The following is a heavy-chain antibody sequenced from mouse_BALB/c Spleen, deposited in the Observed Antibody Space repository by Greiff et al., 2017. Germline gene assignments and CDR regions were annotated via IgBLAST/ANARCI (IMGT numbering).Heavy chain of an antibody. CDR2: ISSGGSYT. Sequence: EVTVVESGGDLVKPGGSLKLSCAASGFTFSSYGMSWVRQTPDKRLEWVATISSGGSYTYYPDSVKGRFTISRDNAKNTLYLQMSSLKSEDTAMYYCARHLLGYAMDYWGQGTSVTVSS. D-gene: IGHD2-10*02. CDR1: GFTFSSYG. J-gene: IGHJ4*01. CDR3: ARHLLGYAMDY. V-gene: IGHV5-6*01.